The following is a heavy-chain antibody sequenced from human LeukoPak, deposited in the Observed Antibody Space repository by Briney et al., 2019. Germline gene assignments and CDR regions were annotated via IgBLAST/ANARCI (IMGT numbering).Heavy chain of an antibody. CDR2: IYHSGST. CDR3: ARDYIMFDYYYMDV. CDR1: GYPISSGYY. D-gene: IGHD2-8*01. V-gene: IGHV4-38-2*02. Sequence: SETLSLTCTVSGYPISSGYYWGWIRQPPGKGLEWIATIYHSGSTYYNPSLQSRVAISVDTSKNQFSLRLRSMTAADTAVYYCARDYIMFDYYYMDVWGRGTTVTVSS. J-gene: IGHJ6*03.